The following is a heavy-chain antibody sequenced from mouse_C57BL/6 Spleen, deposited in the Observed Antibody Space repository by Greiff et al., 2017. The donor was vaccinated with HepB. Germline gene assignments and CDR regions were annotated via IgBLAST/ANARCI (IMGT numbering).Heavy chain of an antibody. CDR1: GYTFTNYW. J-gene: IGHJ4*01. CDR2: IDPSDSYT. Sequence: QVQLQQPGAELVMPGASVKLSCKASGYTFTNYWMHWVKQRPGQGLEWIGEIDPSDSYTNYNQKFKGKSTLTVDKSSSTAYMQLSSLTFEDSAVYYCARSGLRLRMDYWGQGTSVTVSS. D-gene: IGHD3-2*02. CDR3: ARSGLRLRMDY. V-gene: IGHV1-69*01.